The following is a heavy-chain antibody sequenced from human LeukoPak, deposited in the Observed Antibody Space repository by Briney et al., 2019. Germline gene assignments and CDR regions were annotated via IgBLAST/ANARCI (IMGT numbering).Heavy chain of an antibody. J-gene: IGHJ4*02. CDR1: GGSISSYY. CDR2: IYYSGST. CDR3: AGTIAVPVYYFDY. V-gene: IGHV4-59*01. D-gene: IGHD6-19*01. Sequence: SETLSLTCTVSGGSISSYYWSWIRQPPGRGLEWIGYIYYSGSTNYNPSLKSRVAISVDTSKNHFSLKLSSVTAADTALYYCAGTIAVPVYYFDYWGQGTLVTVSS.